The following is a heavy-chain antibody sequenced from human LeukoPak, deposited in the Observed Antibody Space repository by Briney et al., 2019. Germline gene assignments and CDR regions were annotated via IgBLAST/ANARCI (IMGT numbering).Heavy chain of an antibody. CDR2: IYYGGST. Sequence: PSETLSLTCTVSGGSISSSSYYWAWIRQPPGKGLEWIGSIYYGGSTYYNLSLKSRVTISVDISKNQFSLKVSPVTAADTAVYYCARGLFGSSSVDYWGQGILVTVSS. D-gene: IGHD6-6*01. CDR1: GGSISSSSYY. V-gene: IGHV4-39*07. CDR3: ARGLFGSSSVDY. J-gene: IGHJ4*02.